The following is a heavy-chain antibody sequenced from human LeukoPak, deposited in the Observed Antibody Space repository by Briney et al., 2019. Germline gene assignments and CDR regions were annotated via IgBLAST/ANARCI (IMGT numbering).Heavy chain of an antibody. CDR1: GFTLSSYA. J-gene: IGHJ4*02. CDR3: AKDWEGIVGAAPSPDY. Sequence: GGSLRLSCAASGFTLSSYAVAWVRQAPGKGLEWVSTITASGGYTFYADSVKGRFTISKDNSKNTLYLQMNSLRAEDTAVYYCAKDWEGIVGAAPSPDYWGQGTLVTVSS. V-gene: IGHV3-23*01. D-gene: IGHD1-26*01. CDR2: ITASGGYT.